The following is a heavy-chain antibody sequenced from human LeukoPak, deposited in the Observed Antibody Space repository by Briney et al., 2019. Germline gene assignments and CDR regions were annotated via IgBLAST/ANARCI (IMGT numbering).Heavy chain of an antibody. D-gene: IGHD3-22*01. Sequence: AGRSLRLSCAASGFTFSSYGMHWVRQAPGKGLEWVSAISGSGGSTYYADSVKGRFTISRDNSKNTLYLQMNSLRAEDTAVYYCAGDSSGYYYVDSWGQGTLVTVSS. CDR3: AGDSSGYYYVDS. CDR1: GFTFSSYG. V-gene: IGHV3-23*01. CDR2: ISGSGGST. J-gene: IGHJ4*02.